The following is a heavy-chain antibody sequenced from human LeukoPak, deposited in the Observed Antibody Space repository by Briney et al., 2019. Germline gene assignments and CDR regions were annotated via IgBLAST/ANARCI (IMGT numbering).Heavy chain of an antibody. D-gene: IGHD3-3*01. CDR1: GFTFNNYA. CDR2: IYGDGRT. Sequence: GALRLSCVASGFTFNNYAMSWVRQAPGNGLERVSVIYGDGRTSHSASVRGRFTISRDNSKNIVSLQMNNLRAEDTAVYYCARGRGLGVVSPYFDYWGQGTLVTVSS. CDR3: ARGRGLGVVSPYFDY. J-gene: IGHJ4*02. V-gene: IGHV3-53*01.